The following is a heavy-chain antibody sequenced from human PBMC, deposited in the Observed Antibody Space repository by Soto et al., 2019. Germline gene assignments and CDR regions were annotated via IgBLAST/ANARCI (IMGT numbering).Heavy chain of an antibody. CDR3: AVHAPDAPPRGYYDMDV. Sequence: PGESLKISCKGSGDSFTSYWIGWSRQMAGKGVEWRGIIFLGDFEMRYSPTSQCQVTILADQTISTAYLQWCSLKASATAMYYCAVHAPDAPPRGYYDMDVCGQWTTVTASS. V-gene: IGHV5-51*01. D-gene: IGHD3-10*01. CDR1: GDSFTSYW. CDR2: IFLGDFEM. J-gene: IGHJ6*02.